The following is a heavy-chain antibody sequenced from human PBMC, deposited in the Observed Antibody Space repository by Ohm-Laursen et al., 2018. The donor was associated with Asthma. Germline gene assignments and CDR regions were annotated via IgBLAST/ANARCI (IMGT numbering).Heavy chain of an antibody. D-gene: IGHD3-3*01. J-gene: IGHJ4*02. CDR1: GYTFSNYH. CDR2: IIPIFGTA. Sequence: SVKVSCKASGYTFSNYHIHWVRQAPGQGLEWMGGIIPIFGTANYAQKFQGRVTITADESTSTAYMELSSLRSEDTAVYYCARDFGWSGYSFWGQGTLVTVSS. V-gene: IGHV1-69*13. CDR3: ARDFGWSGYSF.